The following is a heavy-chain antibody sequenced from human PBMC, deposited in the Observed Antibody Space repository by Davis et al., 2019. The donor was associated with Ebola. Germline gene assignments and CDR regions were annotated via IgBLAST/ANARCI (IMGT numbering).Heavy chain of an antibody. CDR1: GFSLSTSGMC. Sequence: SGPTLVKPTQTLTLTCTFSGFSLSTSGMCVSWIRQPPGKALEWLALIDWDDDKYYSKSLRTRLTISKDTSKNQVFLTMTNMDPVDTATYYCARVTSGSRWYYYYGMDVWGKGTTVTVSS. V-gene: IGHV2-70*01. J-gene: IGHJ6*04. D-gene: IGHD2-21*02. CDR2: IDWDDDK. CDR3: ARVTSGSRWYYYYGMDV.